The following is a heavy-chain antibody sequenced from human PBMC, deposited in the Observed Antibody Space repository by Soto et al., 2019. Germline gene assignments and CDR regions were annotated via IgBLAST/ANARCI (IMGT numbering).Heavy chain of an antibody. D-gene: IGHD3-10*01. J-gene: IGHJ6*02. CDR3: ARGAINGSGSYPYSYYYYGMDV. V-gene: IGHV4-34*01. CDR2: INHSGST. CDR1: GGSFSGYY. Sequence: PSETLSLTCAVYGGSFSGYYWSWIRQPPGKGLEWIGEINHSGSTNYNPSLKSRVTISVDTSKNQFSLKLSSVTAADTAVYYCARGAINGSGSYPYSYYYYGMDVWGQGTTPTVSS.